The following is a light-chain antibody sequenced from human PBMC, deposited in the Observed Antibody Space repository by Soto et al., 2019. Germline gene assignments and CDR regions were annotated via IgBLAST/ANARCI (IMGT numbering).Light chain of an antibody. J-gene: IGLJ3*02. CDR2: DVT. V-gene: IGLV2-11*01. CDR1: TSDVGGYNS. Sequence: QSVLTQPRSVSGSAGQSVTISCTGTTSDVGGYNSVSWYQQHPAKAPKVMIYDVTKRPSGVPDRFSGSKSGNTASLTISGLQAEDEAEYYCCSYAGNYTLLFGGGTKLTVL. CDR3: CSYAGNYTLL.